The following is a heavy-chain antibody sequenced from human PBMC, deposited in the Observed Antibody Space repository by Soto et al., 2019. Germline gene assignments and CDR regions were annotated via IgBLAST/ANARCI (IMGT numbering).Heavy chain of an antibody. J-gene: IGHJ4*02. CDR1: GFSISDHS. Sequence: PGGSLRFSCIASGFSISDHSMTWIRQAPGQGLECVAYISSSGTAIFYADSMKGRFTISRDNAKNSLYLEMNSLRAEDTAVYYCARESEDLTSNFDYWGQGTLVTVSS. CDR3: ARESEDLTSNFDY. CDR2: ISSSGTAI. V-gene: IGHV3-11*04.